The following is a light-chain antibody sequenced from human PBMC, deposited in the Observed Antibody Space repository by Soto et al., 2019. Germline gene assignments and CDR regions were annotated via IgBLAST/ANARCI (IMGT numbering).Light chain of an antibody. Sequence: QPVLTQSPSASASLGASVKLTCTLSSGHSSYAIAWHQQRPEKGPRYLMKLNSDGSHSKGDGIPDRFSGSSSGAERYLTISSLQSEDEADYYCQTWVTGIQVFGGGTKLTVX. CDR3: QTWVTGIQV. J-gene: IGLJ2*01. V-gene: IGLV4-69*01. CDR2: LNSDGSH. CDR1: SGHSSYA.